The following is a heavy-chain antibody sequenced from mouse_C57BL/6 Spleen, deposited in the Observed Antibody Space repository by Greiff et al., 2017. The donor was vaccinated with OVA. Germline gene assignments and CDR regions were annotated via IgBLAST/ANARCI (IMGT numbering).Heavy chain of an antibody. CDR2: IRNRANGYSS. J-gene: IGHJ1*03. Sequence: EVKVVESGGGLVQPGGSLSLSCAASGFTFTDYYMCWVRQPPGKALEWLGSIRNRANGYSSEYSASVKGRFTISRDNSQSNLYLQMNALRAEDSATYYCASHYEGWYFDVWGTGTTVTVSS. CDR3: ASHYEGWYFDV. CDR1: GFTFTDYY. V-gene: IGHV7-3*01. D-gene: IGHD2-3*01.